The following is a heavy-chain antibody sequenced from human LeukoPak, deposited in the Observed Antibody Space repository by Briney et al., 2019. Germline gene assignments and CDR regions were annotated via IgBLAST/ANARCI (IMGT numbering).Heavy chain of an antibody. CDR1: GGSISSSSYY. Sequence: PSETLSLTCTVSGGSISSSSYYWGWIRQPPGKGLEWIGSIYYSGSTYYNPSLKSRVTISVDTSKNQFSLRLSSVTAADTAVYHCAINVGGYYDSSGYPNWFDPWGQGTLVTVSS. D-gene: IGHD3-22*01. CDR3: AINVGGYYDSSGYPNWFDP. V-gene: IGHV4-39*07. CDR2: IYYSGST. J-gene: IGHJ5*02.